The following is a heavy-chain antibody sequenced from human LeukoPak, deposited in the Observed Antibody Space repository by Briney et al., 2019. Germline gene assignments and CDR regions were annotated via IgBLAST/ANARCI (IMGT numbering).Heavy chain of an antibody. CDR1: GYSFTSYW. Sequence: GESLKISCKGSGYSFTSYWIGWVRQMPGKGLEWMGIIYPGDSDTRYSPSFQGQVTISADKSISPAYLQWSSLKASDTTMYYGATLITVYGGNRGGRNYLDHRGQRNLVPVSS. V-gene: IGHV5-51*01. CDR3: ATLITVYGGNRGGRNYLDH. D-gene: IGHD4-23*01. J-gene: IGHJ4*02. CDR2: IYPGDSDT.